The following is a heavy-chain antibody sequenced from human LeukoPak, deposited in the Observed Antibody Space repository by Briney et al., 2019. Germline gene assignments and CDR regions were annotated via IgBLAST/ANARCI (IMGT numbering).Heavy chain of an antibody. Sequence: GASVKVSCKASGYTFTSYGISWVRQAPGQGLEWMGGIIPIFGTANYAQKFQGRVTITADESTSTAYMELSSLRSEDTAVYYCARDREPYSSSWYELHAFDIWGQGTMVTVSS. CDR1: GYTFTSYG. D-gene: IGHD6-13*01. CDR2: IIPIFGTA. V-gene: IGHV1-69*13. J-gene: IGHJ3*02. CDR3: ARDREPYSSSWYELHAFDI.